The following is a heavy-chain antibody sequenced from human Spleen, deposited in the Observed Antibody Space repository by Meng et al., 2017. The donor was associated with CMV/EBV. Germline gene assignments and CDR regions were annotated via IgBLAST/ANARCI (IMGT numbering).Heavy chain of an antibody. CDR3: AKGSFNLLLWFAELGY. J-gene: IGHJ4*02. CDR1: GVDFSRHG. Sequence: GGSLRLSGAASGVDFSRHGMHWVRQAPGKGLEWVAFIRYDGSNKYYADSVKGRFTISRDNSKNTLYLQMNSLRAEDTAVYYCAKGSFNLLLWFAELGYWGQGTLVTVSS. V-gene: IGHV3-30*02. CDR2: IRYDGSNK. D-gene: IGHD3-10*01.